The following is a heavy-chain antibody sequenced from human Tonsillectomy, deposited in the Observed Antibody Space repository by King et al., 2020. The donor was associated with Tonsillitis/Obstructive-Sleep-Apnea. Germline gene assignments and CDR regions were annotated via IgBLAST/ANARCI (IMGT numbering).Heavy chain of an antibody. CDR1: GFTFSSYS. V-gene: IGHV3-21*01. D-gene: IGHD3-10*01. CDR3: ARGIVVRGANLNDY. CDR2: ITGTSSYI. J-gene: IGHJ4*02. Sequence: EVQLVESGGGLVKPGGSLRLSCAASGFTFSSYSMNWVRQAPGKGLEWVSSITGTSSYIYYADSVKGRFTISRDNAKNSLYLQMNSLRAEDTAVYYCARGIVVRGANLNDYWGQGTLVTVSS.